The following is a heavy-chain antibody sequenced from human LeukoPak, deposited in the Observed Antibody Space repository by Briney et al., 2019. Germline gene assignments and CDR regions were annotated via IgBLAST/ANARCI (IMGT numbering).Heavy chain of an antibody. Sequence: GGSLRLSCAASGFTFSTYAMHWVRQAPGKGLEWVSSINSGSGYIYYAGSLKGRFTISRDNAKNSLYLQMNSLRAEDTAVYYCASGRFGECIDYWGQGTLVTVSS. CDR3: ASGRFGECIDY. V-gene: IGHV3-21*01. CDR2: INSGSGYI. D-gene: IGHD3-10*01. CDR1: GFTFSTYA. J-gene: IGHJ4*02.